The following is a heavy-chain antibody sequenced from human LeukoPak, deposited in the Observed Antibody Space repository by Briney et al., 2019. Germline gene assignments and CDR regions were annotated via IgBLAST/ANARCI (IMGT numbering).Heavy chain of an antibody. J-gene: IGHJ4*02. Sequence: GGSLRLSCAASGFTFSSYGMHWVRQAPGKGLEWVAVIWYDGSNKYHADSVKGRFTISRDNSRNTLYLQMSSLRGEDTAVYYCARGDSSGYYHYFDYWGQGALVTVSS. D-gene: IGHD3-22*01. V-gene: IGHV3-33*01. CDR2: IWYDGSNK. CDR3: ARGDSSGYYHYFDY. CDR1: GFTFSSYG.